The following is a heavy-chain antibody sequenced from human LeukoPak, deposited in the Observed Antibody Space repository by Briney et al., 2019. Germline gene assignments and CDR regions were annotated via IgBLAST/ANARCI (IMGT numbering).Heavy chain of an antibody. D-gene: IGHD3-22*01. J-gene: IGHJ5*02. Sequence: GGSLRLSCATSGFTFSNAWMNWVRQAPGKGLEWVGRIRSNSDGGTIDFAAPVKGRFTLSRDDSKTTLYLQMNSLQTEDTAVYYCATDFYDSTWGQGTLVTVSS. CDR1: GFTFSNAW. CDR2: IRSNSDGGTI. CDR3: ATDFYDST. V-gene: IGHV3-15*07.